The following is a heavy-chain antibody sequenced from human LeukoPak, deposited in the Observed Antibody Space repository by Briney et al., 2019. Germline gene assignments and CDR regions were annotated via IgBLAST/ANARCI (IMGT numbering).Heavy chain of an antibody. J-gene: IGHJ4*02. CDR2: ISHSSIYI. V-gene: IGHV3-21*01. CDR3: ARGYYYDSSVAY. CDR1: GFTFSTFG. Sequence: GGSLRLSCAASGFTFSTFGFNWVRQAPGKGLGWVSSISHSSIYISYADSVKGRFTISRDDARDSVYLQMDSLRVEDTAVYYCARGYYYDSSVAYWGQGTLVTVSS. D-gene: IGHD3-22*01.